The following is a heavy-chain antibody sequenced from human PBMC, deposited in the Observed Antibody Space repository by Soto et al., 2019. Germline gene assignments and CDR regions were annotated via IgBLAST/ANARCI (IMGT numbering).Heavy chain of an antibody. CDR3: TSTFFGVGVPRGYYYSMDV. CDR1: GFTFGDYA. V-gene: IGHV3-49*03. D-gene: IGHD3-3*01. Sequence: GGSLRLSCIASGFTFGDYAMSWFRQAPGKGLEWVGFIRSKVYGGTTEYAASVKGRFTISRDDSISIAYLQMNSLKTEDTAVYFCTSTFFGVGVPRGYYYSMDVWGRGTRATASS. CDR2: IRSKVYGGTT. J-gene: IGHJ6*04.